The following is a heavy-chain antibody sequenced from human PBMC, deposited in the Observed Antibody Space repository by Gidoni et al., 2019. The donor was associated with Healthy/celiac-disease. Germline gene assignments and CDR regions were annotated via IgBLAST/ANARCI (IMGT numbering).Heavy chain of an antibody. V-gene: IGHV5-51*01. CDR1: GYSFTSYC. J-gene: IGHJ6*02. CDR3: ARLLSRYSGSYWYGMDV. Sequence: EVQLVQSGAEVKKPGASLQISCKGSGYSFTSYCLGWVRQMPGNGLEWMGIISPVDSETRYSPSVQGQVTISADKSISTSYLQWSSLKASDTAMYYCARLLSRYSGSYWYGMDVWGQGTTVTFSS. D-gene: IGHD1-26*01. CDR2: ISPVDSET.